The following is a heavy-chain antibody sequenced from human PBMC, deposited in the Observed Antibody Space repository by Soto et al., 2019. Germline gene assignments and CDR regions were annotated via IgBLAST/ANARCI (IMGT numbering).Heavy chain of an antibody. D-gene: IGHD4-17*01. CDR3: AKEYGRLDY. CDR1: GFTFTRYS. CDR2: ISSSSGYT. J-gene: IGHJ4*02. V-gene: IGHV3-21*01. Sequence: EVQLVESGGGLVKPGGSLRLSCAASGFTFTRYSMNWVRQAPGKGLEWVSSISSSSGYTNYADSVKGRFTISRDNAKNSLYLQMNSLRAEDTAVYYCAKEYGRLDYWGQGTLVTVSS.